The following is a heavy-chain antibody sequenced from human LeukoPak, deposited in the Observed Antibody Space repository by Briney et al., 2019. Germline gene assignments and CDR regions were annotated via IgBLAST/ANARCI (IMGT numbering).Heavy chain of an antibody. J-gene: IGHJ4*02. CDR3: AKPVGATTFLYLY. CDR1: GFTFSSYA. Sequence: GGSPRLSCAASGFTFSSYAMSWVRQSPGKGLEWVSAISVSGGRTYYADSVKGRFTISRDNSKNTLYLQMNSLRAEDTAVYYCAKPVGATTFLYLYWGQGTLVTVSS. V-gene: IGHV3-23*01. CDR2: ISVSGGRT. D-gene: IGHD1-26*01.